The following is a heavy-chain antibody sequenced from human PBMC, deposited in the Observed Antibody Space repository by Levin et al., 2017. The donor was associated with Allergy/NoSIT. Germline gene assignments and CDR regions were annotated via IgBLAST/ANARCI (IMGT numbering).Heavy chain of an antibody. J-gene: IGHJ4*02. CDR3: ARGDSTCSYSANDN. Sequence: GESLKISCQASGYTFTRYDINWVRQATGQGLEWMGWMNPNSGNAGYAQKFQGRVTMTRNTPISTAYMELSSLRSEDTAVYYCARGDSTCSYSANDNWGQGTLVTVSS. D-gene: IGHD3-22*01. CDR2: MNPNSGNA. CDR1: GYTFTRYD. V-gene: IGHV1-8*01.